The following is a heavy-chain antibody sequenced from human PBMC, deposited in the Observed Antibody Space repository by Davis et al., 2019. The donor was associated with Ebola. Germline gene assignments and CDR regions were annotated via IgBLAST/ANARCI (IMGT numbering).Heavy chain of an antibody. Sequence: MPSETLSLTCTVSGGSISGYSWSWIRQSPGKGLEWIAYVSYTWSTEYNPSLKSRVTILVDTSKNQFSLDLSSVTAADTAVYYCARDDRGRFLEGGGMDVWGKGTTVTVSS. CDR3: ARDDRGRFLEGGGMDV. CDR2: VSYTWST. J-gene: IGHJ6*04. D-gene: IGHD3-3*01. V-gene: IGHV4-59*12. CDR1: GGSISGYS.